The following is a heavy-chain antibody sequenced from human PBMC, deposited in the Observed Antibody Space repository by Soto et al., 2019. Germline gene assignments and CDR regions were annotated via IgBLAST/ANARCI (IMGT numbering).Heavy chain of an antibody. D-gene: IGHD3-22*01. Sequence: SETLSLTCSVSGGSISNNNYYWGWIRQPPGKALEWIGSIYYSGSTYYNPSLESRVSISVDTSMNQFSLKLNSVTAADTVVYYCARQGITMIVVVVTDNWFDPWGQGTLVTVSS. CDR1: GGSISNNNYY. J-gene: IGHJ5*02. CDR2: IYYSGST. V-gene: IGHV4-39*01. CDR3: ARQGITMIVVVVTDNWFDP.